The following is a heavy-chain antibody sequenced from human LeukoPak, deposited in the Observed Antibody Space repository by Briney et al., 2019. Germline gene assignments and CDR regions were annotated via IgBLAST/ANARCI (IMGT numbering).Heavy chain of an antibody. CDR1: GGTFSSYA. D-gene: IGHD7-27*01. CDR2: IIPIFGTA. CDR3: AALYSYTNTWLNWGDY. J-gene: IGHJ4*02. Sequence: GSSVKVSCKASGGTFSSYAISWVRQAPGQGLEWMGGIIPIFGTANYAQKFQGRVTITADESTSTAYMELSSLRSEDTAVYYCAALYSYTNTWLNWGDYWGQGTLVAVSS. V-gene: IGHV1-69*01.